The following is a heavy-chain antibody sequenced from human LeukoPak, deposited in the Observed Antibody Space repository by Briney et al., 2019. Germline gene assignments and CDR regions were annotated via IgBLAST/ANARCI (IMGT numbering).Heavy chain of an antibody. Sequence: GESLKISCKGSGYSFASYWIGWVRQMPGKGLEWMGIIYPGDSDTTYSPSLQGQVTISADKSLSTAYLQWSSLKASDTAMYYCATGLWWDLYYWGQGTLVTVSS. CDR2: IYPGDSDT. J-gene: IGHJ4*02. V-gene: IGHV5-51*01. CDR3: ATGLWWDLYY. CDR1: GYSFASYW. D-gene: IGHD1-26*01.